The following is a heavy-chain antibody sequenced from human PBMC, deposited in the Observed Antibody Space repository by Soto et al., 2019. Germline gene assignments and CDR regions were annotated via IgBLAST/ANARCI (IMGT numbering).Heavy chain of an antibody. D-gene: IGHD3-16*01. Sequence: ASETLSLTCTVSGGSISSGDYYWSWIRQPPGKGLEWIAYVYYSGGTNYNPSLKSRVTISMDTSKNQFALKLNSVTAADTAVYYCAGGDDRYMSGVWGQGVLVTVSS. V-gene: IGHV4-61*08. J-gene: IGHJ4*02. CDR3: AGGDDRYMSGV. CDR1: GGSISSGDYY. CDR2: VYYSGGT.